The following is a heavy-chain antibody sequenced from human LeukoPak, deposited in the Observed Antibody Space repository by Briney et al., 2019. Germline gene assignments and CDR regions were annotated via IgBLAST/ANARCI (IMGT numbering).Heavy chain of an antibody. CDR2: INPNSGGT. Sequence: ASVKVSCKSSGYTFTGYYMHWARQAPGQGLEWMGWINPNSGGTNYAQKFQGRVTMTRDTSISTAYMELSRLRSDDTAVYYCARDAGTPLYYYYGMDVWGQGTTVTVSS. D-gene: IGHD1-1*01. V-gene: IGHV1-2*02. J-gene: IGHJ6*02. CDR1: GYTFTGYY. CDR3: ARDAGTPLYYYYGMDV.